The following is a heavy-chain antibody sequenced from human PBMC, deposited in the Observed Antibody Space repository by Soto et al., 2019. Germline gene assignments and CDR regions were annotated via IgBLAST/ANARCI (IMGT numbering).Heavy chain of an antibody. CDR1: GGSFSVYY. Sequence: QVQLQQWGAGLLKPSETLSLTCAVYGGSFSVYYWTWIRQPPGTGLEWNGEINHSRSTNYNPSLKSRITKSVDTSKNQFPLKLTSATAADTAVYYCARDKITGLFDYWGQGTLVTVSS. V-gene: IGHV4-34*01. J-gene: IGHJ4*02. CDR3: ARDKITGLFDY. D-gene: IGHD2-8*02. CDR2: INHSRST.